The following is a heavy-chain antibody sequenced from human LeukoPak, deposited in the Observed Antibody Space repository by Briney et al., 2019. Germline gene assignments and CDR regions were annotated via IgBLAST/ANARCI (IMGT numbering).Heavy chain of an antibody. CDR3: TTDRGTAMDSYYYYYYMDV. Sequence: GGSLRLSCAASGFTFSNAWMSWVRQAPGKGLEWVGRIKSKTDGGTTDYAAPVKGRFTISRDDSKNTLYLQMNSLKTEDTAVYYCTTDRGTAMDSYYYYYYMDVWGKGTTVTISS. D-gene: IGHD5-18*01. J-gene: IGHJ6*03. V-gene: IGHV3-15*01. CDR2: IKSKTDGGTT. CDR1: GFTFSNAW.